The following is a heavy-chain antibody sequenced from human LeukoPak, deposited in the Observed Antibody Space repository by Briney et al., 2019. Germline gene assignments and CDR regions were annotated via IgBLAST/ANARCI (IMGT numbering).Heavy chain of an antibody. CDR1: GGSISDFY. CDR3: SRASGYGLDV. CDR2: MAYGGST. Sequence: SETLSLTCTVSGGSISDFYCNWIRQPPGKGLEWIGYMAYGGSTNSNPSLKSRVTMSSDRAKKQFSLKLNSVTAADTAVYYCSRASGYGLDVWGQGTTVTVTS. J-gene: IGHJ6*02. D-gene: IGHD7-27*01. V-gene: IGHV4-59*01.